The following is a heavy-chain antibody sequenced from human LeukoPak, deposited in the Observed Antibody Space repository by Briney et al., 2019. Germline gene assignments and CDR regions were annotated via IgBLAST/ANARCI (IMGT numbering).Heavy chain of an antibody. CDR3: ARLLTRVEPIFGVVHVYMDV. Sequence: SETLSLTCTVSGGSISSYYWSWIRQPPGKGLEWIGYIYYSGSTNYNPSLKSRVTISVDTSKNQFSLKLSSVTAADTAVYYCARLLTRVEPIFGVVHVYMDVWGKGTTVTASS. J-gene: IGHJ6*03. CDR2: IYYSGST. D-gene: IGHD3-3*01. CDR1: GGSISSYY. V-gene: IGHV4-59*01.